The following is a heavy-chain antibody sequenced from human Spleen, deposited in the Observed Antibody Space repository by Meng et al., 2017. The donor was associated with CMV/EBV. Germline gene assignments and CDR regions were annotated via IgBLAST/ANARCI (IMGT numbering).Heavy chain of an antibody. D-gene: IGHD5-18*01. V-gene: IGHV4-39*07. CDR2: IYYSGST. CDR3: ARKTTAMVTYHYYYGMDV. Sequence: SETLSLTCTVSGGSISSSSYYWGWIRQPPGKGLEWIGSIYYSGSTYYNPSLKSRVTISVDTSKNQFSLKLSSVTAADTAVYYCARKTTAMVTYHYYYGMDVWGQGTTVTVSS. CDR1: GGSISSSSYY. J-gene: IGHJ6*02.